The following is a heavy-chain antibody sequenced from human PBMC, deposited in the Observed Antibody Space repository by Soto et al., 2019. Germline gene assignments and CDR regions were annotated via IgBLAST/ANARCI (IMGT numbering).Heavy chain of an antibody. CDR2: ILHIGDSA. V-gene: IGHV3-23*01. CDR1: GFSFSANA. J-gene: IGHJ4*02. Sequence: DVQLLESGGGLVQPGGSLRLSCVASGFSFSANAMTWVRQAPGKGLEWVSSILHIGDSAYYADSVKGLFTISRDNSKSTLYLQMNSLRAEDTAVYYCARRGLSNNDYWGQGTLVTVSS. CDR3: ARRGLSNNDY. D-gene: IGHD1-1*01.